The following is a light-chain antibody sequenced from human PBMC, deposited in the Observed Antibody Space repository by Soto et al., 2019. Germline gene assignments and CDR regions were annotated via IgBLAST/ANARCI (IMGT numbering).Light chain of an antibody. V-gene: IGLV6-57*03. CDR1: SGSIASNY. CDR3: QSYDSDNRGV. Sequence: NFMLTQPHSVSESPGKTVTISCTRSSGSIASNYVQWYQQRPGSAPTTLIYEDNQRPSGVPDRFSGSIDSSSNSASLTISGLKTEDEADYYCQSYDSDNRGVFGGGTKLTVL. J-gene: IGLJ3*02. CDR2: EDN.